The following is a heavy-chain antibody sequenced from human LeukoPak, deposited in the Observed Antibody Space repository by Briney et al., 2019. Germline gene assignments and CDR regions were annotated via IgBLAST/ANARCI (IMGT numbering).Heavy chain of an antibody. J-gene: IGHJ2*01. Sequence: SETLSLTCTVSGGSISSSSYYWGWIRQPPGKGLEWIGSVYYSGSTYYNPSLKSRVTISVDTSKNQFSLKLGSVTAADTAVYYCARYAIVVVPAAFWYFDLWGRGTLVTVSS. CDR3: ARYAIVVVPAAFWYFDL. D-gene: IGHD2-2*01. V-gene: IGHV4-39*01. CDR2: VYYSGST. CDR1: GGSISSSSYY.